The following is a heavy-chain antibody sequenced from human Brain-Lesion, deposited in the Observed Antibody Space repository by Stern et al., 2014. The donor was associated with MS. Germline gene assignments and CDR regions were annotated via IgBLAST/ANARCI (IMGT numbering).Heavy chain of an antibody. CDR3: ARDITGSSAYFAY. D-gene: IGHD1-14*01. J-gene: IGHJ4*02. V-gene: IGHV3-9*01. CDR2: ISWNSGTI. CDR1: GFTFDDYA. Sequence: QLVESGGDLVQPGRSLRLSCAAFGFTFDDYAMHWVRQAPGKGLEWVAGISWNSGTIGYADSVKGRFTTSRDNAYSSLYLQMNSLRPEDTALYYCARDITGSSAYFAYWGQGTLVTVSS.